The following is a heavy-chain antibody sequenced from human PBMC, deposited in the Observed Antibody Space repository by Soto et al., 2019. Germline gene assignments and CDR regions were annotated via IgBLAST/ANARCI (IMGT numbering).Heavy chain of an antibody. V-gene: IGHV4-39*01. J-gene: IGHJ4*02. CDR2: IYYSGST. D-gene: IGHD3-16*01. Sequence: SETLSLTCTVSGGSISSSRYYWDWIRQPPGKGLEWIGSIYYSGSTYYNPSLKSRVTISVDTSKNQFSLKLSSVTAADTAVYYCASRMGGGYWGQGTLVTVSS. CDR3: ASRMGGGY. CDR1: GGSISSSRYY.